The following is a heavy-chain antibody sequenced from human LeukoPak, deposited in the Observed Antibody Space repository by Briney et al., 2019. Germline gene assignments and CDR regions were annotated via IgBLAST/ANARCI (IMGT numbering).Heavy chain of an antibody. J-gene: IGHJ3*02. V-gene: IGHV3-21*01. D-gene: IGHD2-8*01. CDR2: ISSSSSYI. Sequence: PGRSLRLSCAASGFTFSSYSMNWVRQAPGKGLEWVSSISSSSSYIYYADSVKGRFTISRDNAKNSLYLQMNSLRAEDTAVYYCARDAPMVYAPNAFDIWGQGTMVTVSS. CDR1: GFTFSSYS. CDR3: ARDAPMVYAPNAFDI.